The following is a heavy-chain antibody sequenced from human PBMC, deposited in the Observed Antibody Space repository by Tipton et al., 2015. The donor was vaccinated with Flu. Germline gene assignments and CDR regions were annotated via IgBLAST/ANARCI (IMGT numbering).Heavy chain of an antibody. V-gene: IGHV4-34*01. Sequence: TLSLTCAVYGGSFSGYYWSWIRQPPGKGLEWIGEINHSGSTNYNPSLKSRVTISVDTSKNQFSLKLSFVTAADTAVYYCAREGSGSYRAFDIWGQGTMVTVSS. D-gene: IGHD1-26*01. CDR2: INHSGST. J-gene: IGHJ3*02. CDR1: GGSFSGYY. CDR3: AREGSGSYRAFDI.